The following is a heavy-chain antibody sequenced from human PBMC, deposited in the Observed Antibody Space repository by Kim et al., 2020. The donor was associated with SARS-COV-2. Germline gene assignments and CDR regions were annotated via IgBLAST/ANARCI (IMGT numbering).Heavy chain of an antibody. Sequence: GGSLRLSCAASGFTFSSYAMRWVRQAPGKGLEWVSAISGSGGSKYYADSVKGRFTISRDNSKNTLYLQMNSLRAEDTAVYYCAKDGMVRGVSITGLDYWGQGALVPVSS. V-gene: IGHV3-23*01. CDR3: AKDGMVRGVSITGLDY. D-gene: IGHD3-10*01. CDR1: GFTFSSYA. J-gene: IGHJ4*02. CDR2: ISGSGGSK.